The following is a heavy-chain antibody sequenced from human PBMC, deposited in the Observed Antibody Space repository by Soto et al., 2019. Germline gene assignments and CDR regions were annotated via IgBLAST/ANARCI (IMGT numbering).Heavy chain of an antibody. CDR3: AREGRSVAGNYCYGMEV. Sequence: GKGPEWVAIVSSEGRDKTYAYSVKGRFTISRDNAESSLFLQMNRLRAEDTAVYYCAREGRSVAGNYCYGMEVWGKGTTVTVSS. V-gene: IGHV3-7*03. CDR2: VSSEGRDK. J-gene: IGHJ6*04. D-gene: IGHD6-19*01.